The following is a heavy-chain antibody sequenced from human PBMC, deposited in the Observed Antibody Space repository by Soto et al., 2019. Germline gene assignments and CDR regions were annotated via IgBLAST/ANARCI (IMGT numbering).Heavy chain of an antibody. D-gene: IGHD3-22*01. V-gene: IGHV4-31*03. J-gene: IGHJ5*02. CDR1: GGSISSGGHY. CDR2: IDYSGST. CDR3: ARDRRDSAGYNWFDP. Sequence: QVQLQESGPGLVKPSQTLSLTCTVSGGSISSGGHYWSWIRQHPGKGLEFIGNIDYSGSTYYNTSLNSRVTRSVDTTENQFSLKLTSVTAADTAVYYCARDRRDSAGYNWFDPWGQGTLVTVSS.